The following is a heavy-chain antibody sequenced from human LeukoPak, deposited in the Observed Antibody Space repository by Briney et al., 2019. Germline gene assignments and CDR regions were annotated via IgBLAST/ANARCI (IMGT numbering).Heavy chain of an antibody. CDR2: ISDDGSDK. CDR1: GFSTTHFG. J-gene: IGHJ3*02. CDR3: ATEDDCGSTSCYTSSAFDI. Sequence: GGSLRLSCAASGFSTTHFGMHWVRETSGKGLEWVAFISDDGSDKYYAESLRGRLTISRDNSKNSLSLQINSLRIGDSAVYYCATEDDCGSTSCYTSSAFDIWGQGTRVIVSS. V-gene: IGHV3-30*03. D-gene: IGHD2-2*02.